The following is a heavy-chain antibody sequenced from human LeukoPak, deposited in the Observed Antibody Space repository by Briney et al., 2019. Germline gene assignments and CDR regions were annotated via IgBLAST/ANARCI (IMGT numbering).Heavy chain of an antibody. CDR3: ARVTIPIIWGAAEGRRENFYMDV. Sequence: SETLSLTCTVSGGSISSGGFYWTWIRQPAGKGLEWIGRVFTSGSTNYSPSLESRVTISIDTSKNQFSLKLKSVTAADTAVYFCARVTIPIIWGAAEGRRENFYMDVWGKGTTVTVSS. D-gene: IGHD3-16*01. V-gene: IGHV4-61*02. CDR2: VFTSGST. J-gene: IGHJ6*03. CDR1: GGSISSGGFY.